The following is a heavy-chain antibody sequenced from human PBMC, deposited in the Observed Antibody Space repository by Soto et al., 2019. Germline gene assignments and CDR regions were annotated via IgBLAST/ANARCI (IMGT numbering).Heavy chain of an antibody. J-gene: IGHJ3*02. D-gene: IGHD4-17*01. Sequence: SVKVSCKDSGGTFSSYAISWVRQAPGQGLEWMGGIIPIFGTANYAQKFQGRVTITADKSTSTAYMELSSLRSEDTAVYYCAREDYGDYGAFDIWGQGTMVTVSS. CDR1: GGTFSSYA. CDR2: IIPIFGTA. CDR3: AREDYGDYGAFDI. V-gene: IGHV1-69*06.